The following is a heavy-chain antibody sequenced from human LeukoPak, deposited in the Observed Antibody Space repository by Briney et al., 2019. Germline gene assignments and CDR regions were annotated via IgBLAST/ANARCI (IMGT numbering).Heavy chain of an antibody. CDR1: GFTFSSYA. CDR3: ASQVRRIFGVVNPKNPFDP. J-gene: IGHJ5*02. D-gene: IGHD3-3*01. CDR2: ISGSGGST. Sequence: PGGSLRLSCAASGFTFSSYAMSWVRQAPGKGLEWVSAISGSGGSTYYADSVKGRFTISRDNSKNTLYLQMNSLRAEDTAVYYCASQVRRIFGVVNPKNPFDPWGQGTLVTVSS. V-gene: IGHV3-23*01.